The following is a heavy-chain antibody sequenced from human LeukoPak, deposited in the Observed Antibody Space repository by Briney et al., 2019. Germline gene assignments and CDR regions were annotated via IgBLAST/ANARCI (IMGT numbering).Heavy chain of an antibody. J-gene: IGHJ4*02. CDR1: GFTVNNNY. CDR3: ARDGRGDAYG. D-gene: IGHD5-24*01. Sequence: GGSLRLSCAAPGFTVNNNYMRWVRQPPGRGLEWVSLIYSGGNAYYADSVKGRFTISRDNSKNTLYLQMNNLRAEDTAMYYCARDGRGDAYGWGQGTLVTVSS. V-gene: IGHV3-53*01. CDR2: IYSGGNA.